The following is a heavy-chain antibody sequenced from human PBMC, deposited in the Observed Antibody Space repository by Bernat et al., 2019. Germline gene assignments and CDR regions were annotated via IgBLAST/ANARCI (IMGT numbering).Heavy chain of an antibody. CDR1: GFTISSYG. Sequence: QVQLVESGGGVVQPGRSLRLSCAASGFTISSYGMHWVRQAPGKGLEWVAVISYDGSNKYYADSVKGRFTISRDNSKNTLYLQMNSLRAEDTAVYYCAKDMIVGSGYWGQGTLVTVSS. D-gene: IGHD3-22*01. CDR2: ISYDGSNK. V-gene: IGHV3-30*18. J-gene: IGHJ4*02. CDR3: AKDMIVGSGY.